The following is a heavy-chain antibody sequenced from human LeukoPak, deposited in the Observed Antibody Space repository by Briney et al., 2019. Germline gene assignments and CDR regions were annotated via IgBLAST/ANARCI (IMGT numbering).Heavy chain of an antibody. D-gene: IGHD3-3*01. Sequence: SVKVSCKASGGTFSSYAISWVRQAPGQGLEWMGGIIPIFGTANYAQKFQGRVTITADKSTSTAYMELSSLRSEDTAVYYCAREGTIFGVVIMDYWGQGTLVTVSS. CDR2: IIPIFGTA. J-gene: IGHJ4*02. CDR3: AREGTIFGVVIMDY. CDR1: GGTFSSYA. V-gene: IGHV1-69*06.